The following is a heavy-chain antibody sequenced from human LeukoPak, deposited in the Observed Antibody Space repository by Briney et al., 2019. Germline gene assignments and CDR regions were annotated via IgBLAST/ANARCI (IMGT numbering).Heavy chain of an antibody. J-gene: IGHJ4*01. V-gene: IGHV4-38-2*01. CDR2: IYHSGST. Sequence: PSETLSLTCAVSGYSISSGYYWGWIRQPPGKGLEWIGSIYHSGSTYYNPSLKSRVTISVDTSKNQFSLKLSSVTAADTAVYYCARLSFLGVAHPSYWGHGTLVTVSS. CDR3: ARLSFLGVAHPSY. D-gene: IGHD3-3*01. CDR1: GYSISSGYY.